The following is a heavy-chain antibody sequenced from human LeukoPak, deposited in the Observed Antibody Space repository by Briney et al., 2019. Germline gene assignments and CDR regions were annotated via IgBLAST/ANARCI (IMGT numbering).Heavy chain of an antibody. Sequence: GGSLRLSCAASGFTFSRCSMSWVRQAPGKGLEWVAYITQDGSEKYYVDSVKGRFTISRDNAENSLYLQKNSLRAEDTALYYCARGLLEWPDDYWGQGTLVTVSS. CDR3: ARGLLEWPDDY. CDR2: ITQDGSEK. V-gene: IGHV3-7*01. D-gene: IGHD3-3*01. J-gene: IGHJ4*02. CDR1: GFTFSRCS.